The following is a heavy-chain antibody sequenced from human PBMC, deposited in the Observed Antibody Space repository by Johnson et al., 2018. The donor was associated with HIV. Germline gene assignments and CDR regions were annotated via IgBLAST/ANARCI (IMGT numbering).Heavy chain of an antibody. CDR3: ASLGYTSGWIVSDDGFDV. CDR1: GFTVSSNY. CDR2: ISGSGGST. Sequence: MQLVESGGGLVQPGGSLRLSCAASGFTVSSNYMSWVRQAPGKGLEWVSVISGSGGSTYYADSVKGRFTISRDNSKNTLYLQMNSLRPEDTAVYYCASLGYTSGWIVSDDGFDVWGQGTLVTVSS. V-gene: IGHV3-66*02. J-gene: IGHJ3*01. D-gene: IGHD6-19*01.